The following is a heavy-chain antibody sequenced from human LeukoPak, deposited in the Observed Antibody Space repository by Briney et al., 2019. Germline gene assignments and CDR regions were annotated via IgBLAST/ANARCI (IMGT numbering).Heavy chain of an antibody. V-gene: IGHV4-59*08. CDR1: GGSISSYY. CDR2: IYYSGST. CDR3: ARHGVPAAPYYYYYMDV. D-gene: IGHD2-2*01. Sequence: SETLPLTCTVSGGSISSYYWSWIRQPPGKGLEWIGYIYYSGSTNYNPSLKSRVTISVDTSKNQFSLKLSSVTAADTAVYYCARHGVPAAPYYYYYMDVWGKGTTVTVSS. J-gene: IGHJ6*03.